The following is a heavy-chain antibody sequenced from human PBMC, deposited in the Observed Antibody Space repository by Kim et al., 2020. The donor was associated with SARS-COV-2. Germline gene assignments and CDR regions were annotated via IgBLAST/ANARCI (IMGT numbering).Heavy chain of an antibody. D-gene: IGHD6-13*01. J-gene: IGHJ5*01. Sequence: GGFLRLSCAASGFTFDDFAMVWVRQVPGKSLEWVALISGDGISTYYGDSVKGRVTISRDNSRNSLYLQMNSLRTEDTAFFYCAKEGGYSSTWFDSWGQGALVTVSS. CDR3: AKEGGYSSTWFDS. CDR2: ISGDGIST. V-gene: IGHV3-43*02. CDR1: GFTFDDFA.